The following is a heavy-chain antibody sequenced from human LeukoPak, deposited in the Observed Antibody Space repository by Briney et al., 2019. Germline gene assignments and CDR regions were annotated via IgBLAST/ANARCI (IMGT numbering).Heavy chain of an antibody. CDR3: TAAGVGATPFY. CDR1: GFTFSNAR. Sequence: GGSLRLSCAASGFTFSNARMSWVRQAPGKGLEWVGRIKSKTDGETTDYAAPVKGRFTISRDDSKNTLYLQMNSLKTEDTAVYYCTAAGVGATPFYWGQGTLVTVSS. J-gene: IGHJ4*02. CDR2: IKSKTDGETT. D-gene: IGHD1-26*01. V-gene: IGHV3-15*01.